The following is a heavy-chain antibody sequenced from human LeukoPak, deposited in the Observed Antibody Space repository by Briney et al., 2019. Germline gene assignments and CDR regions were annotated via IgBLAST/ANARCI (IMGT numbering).Heavy chain of an antibody. CDR2: IIPIFGTA. Sequence: WASVKVSCKASGGTFSSYAISWVRQAPGQGLEWMGGIIPIFGTANYAQKFQGRVTITADESTSTAYMELSSLRSEDTAVYYCARDLDPQRGEYYYYGMDVWGQGTTVTVSS. D-gene: IGHD3-16*01. CDR3: ARDLDPQRGEYYYYGMDV. CDR1: GGTFSSYA. J-gene: IGHJ6*02. V-gene: IGHV1-69*13.